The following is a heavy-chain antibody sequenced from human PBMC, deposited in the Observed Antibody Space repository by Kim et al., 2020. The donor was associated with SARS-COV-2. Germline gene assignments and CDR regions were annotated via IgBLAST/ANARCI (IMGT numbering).Heavy chain of an antibody. D-gene: IGHD3-16*02. Sequence: GGSLRLSCAASGFTFSSYSMNWVRQAPGKGLEWVSSISSSSSYIYYADSVKGRFTISRDNAKNSLYLQMNSLRAEDTAVYYCARARYDYVWGSYRYMPPDYWGQGTLVTVSS. V-gene: IGHV3-21*01. CDR2: ISSSSSYI. CDR1: GFTFSSYS. J-gene: IGHJ4*02. CDR3: ARARYDYVWGSYRYMPPDY.